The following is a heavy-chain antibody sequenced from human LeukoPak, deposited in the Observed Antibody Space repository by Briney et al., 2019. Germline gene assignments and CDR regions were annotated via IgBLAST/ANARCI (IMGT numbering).Heavy chain of an antibody. CDR1: GYTFTSYY. CDR2: INPSGGST. Sequence: ASVKVSCKASGYTFTSYYMHWVRQAPGQGLEWMGIINPSGGSTSYAQKFQGRVTMTRDTSTSTVYMELSSLRSEDTAVYYCARGPTYYDFWSGYGNVDAFDIWGQGTMVTVSS. J-gene: IGHJ3*02. D-gene: IGHD3-3*01. V-gene: IGHV1-46*01. CDR3: ARGPTYYDFWSGYGNVDAFDI.